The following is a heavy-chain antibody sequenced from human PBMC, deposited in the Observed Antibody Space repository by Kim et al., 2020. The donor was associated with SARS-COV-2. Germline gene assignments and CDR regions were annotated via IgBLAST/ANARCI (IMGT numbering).Heavy chain of an antibody. CDR2: IIPIIGTT. J-gene: IGHJ6*03. CDR1: GATFSSYE. Sequence: SVKVSCRSSGATFSSYEICWVRQAPGQGLEWMGAIIPIIGTTNYAQKFQDRLTITADTSTTTAYMELSSLTTADTAVYYCARVPSQIGNYYYYMDVWGKGTAVTVSS. D-gene: IGHD2-21*01. V-gene: IGHV1-69*06. CDR3: ARVPSQIGNYYYYMDV.